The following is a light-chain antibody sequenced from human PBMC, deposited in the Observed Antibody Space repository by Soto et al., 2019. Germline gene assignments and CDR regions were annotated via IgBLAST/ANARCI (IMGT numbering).Light chain of an antibody. Sequence: QSALTQPPSASGSPGQSVTISCTGTSSDVGGYNYVSWYQQHPGKVPKLMIYEVNKRPSGVPDRFSGSKSGNTASLTVSGLQAEDEADYYCSSYGGSNNLVFGGGTKLPVL. J-gene: IGLJ2*01. CDR1: SSDVGGYNY. CDR2: EVN. CDR3: SSYGGSNNLV. V-gene: IGLV2-8*01.